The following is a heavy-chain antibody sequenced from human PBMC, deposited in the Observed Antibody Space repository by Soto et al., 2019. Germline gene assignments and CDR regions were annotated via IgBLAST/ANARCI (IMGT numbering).Heavy chain of an antibody. V-gene: IGHV1-18*01. J-gene: IGHJ5*02. CDR3: ARVVGALGHWFDP. Sequence: QVQLVQSGAEVKKPGASVKVSCKPSGDTFTSYGISWVRLAPGQWVEWMGRISAYNGNTNYAQKLQCRVTMTTDTSTSTAYMELRSLRSDDTAVYYCARVVGALGHWFDPWGQGTLVTVSS. CDR1: GDTFTSYG. D-gene: IGHD1-26*01. CDR2: ISAYNGNT.